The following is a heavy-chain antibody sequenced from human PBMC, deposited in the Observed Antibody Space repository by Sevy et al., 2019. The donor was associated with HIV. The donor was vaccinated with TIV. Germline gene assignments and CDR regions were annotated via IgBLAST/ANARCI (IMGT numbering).Heavy chain of an antibody. D-gene: IGHD2-21*01. Sequence: SETLSLTCTVSGGSISSYYWSWIRQPPGKGLEWIGYIYYSGSTNYNPSLKSRVTISVDTSKNQFSLKLSSVTAADTAVYYCARASAYCGSDCYSRWFDPWGQGTLVTVSS. CDR3: ARASAYCGSDCYSRWFDP. J-gene: IGHJ5*02. CDR2: IYYSGST. V-gene: IGHV4-59*01. CDR1: GGSISSYY.